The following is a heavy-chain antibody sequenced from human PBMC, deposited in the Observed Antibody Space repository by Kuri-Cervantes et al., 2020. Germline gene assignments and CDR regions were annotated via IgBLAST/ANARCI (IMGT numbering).Heavy chain of an antibody. CDR3: ARHLRWPEYSSSSGFGPKKTSIWLDP. D-gene: IGHD6-6*01. J-gene: IGHJ5*02. CDR1: GGSFSGYY. CDR2: IYYSGST. V-gene: IGHV4-34*01. Sequence: GSLRLSCAVYGGSFSGYYWSWIRQPPGKGLEWIGSIYYSGSTYYNPSLKSRVTISVDTSKNQFSLKLSSVTAADTAVYYCARHLRWPEYSSSSGFGPKKTSIWLDPWGQGTLVTVSS.